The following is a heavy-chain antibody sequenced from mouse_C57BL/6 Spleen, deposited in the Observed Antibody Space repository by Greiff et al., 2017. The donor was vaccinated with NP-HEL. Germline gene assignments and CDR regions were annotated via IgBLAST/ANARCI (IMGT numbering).Heavy chain of an antibody. J-gene: IGHJ3*01. V-gene: IGHV1-47*01. CDR2: FHPYDDDT. Sequence: QVQLQQSGAELVKPGASVKMSCKASGYTFTTYPIEWMKQNHGKSLEWIGNFHPYDDDTKYNEKLKGKAKLTVEKSYRTVYLEISRLTSDTAAVYYGTSRGAAQAAWFAYWGHATLVTVSA. CDR3: TSRGAAQAAWFAY. D-gene: IGHD3-2*02. CDR1: GYTFTTYP.